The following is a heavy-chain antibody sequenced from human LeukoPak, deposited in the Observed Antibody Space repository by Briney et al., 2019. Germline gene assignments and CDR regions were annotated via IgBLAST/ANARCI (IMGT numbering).Heavy chain of an antibody. V-gene: IGHV4-4*07. D-gene: IGHD2-15*01. Sequence: PSETLSLTCTVSGGSISSYYWSWIRQPAGKGLEWIGRIYTSGSTNYNPSLKSRVTMSVDTSKNQFSLKLSSVTAADTAVYYCARLPYCSDGSCYSENYWGQGTLVIVSS. CDR3: ARLPYCSDGSCYSENY. CDR2: IYTSGST. J-gene: IGHJ4*02. CDR1: GGSISSYY.